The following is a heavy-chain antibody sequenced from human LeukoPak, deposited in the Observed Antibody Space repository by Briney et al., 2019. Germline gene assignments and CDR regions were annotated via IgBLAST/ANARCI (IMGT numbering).Heavy chain of an antibody. CDR1: GSTFTVCY. CDR3: AREVGY. CDR2: INTDSGDT. J-gene: IGHJ4*02. V-gene: IGHV1-2*07. Sequence: ASVNVSGTGSGSTFTVCYIHWMRHPPAPGLEWVGWINTDSGDTNYEYKFQGTVTMSRDASINTAYMELSRLRSDDTAVYYCAREVGYWGQGTLVTVSA. D-gene: IGHD1-26*01.